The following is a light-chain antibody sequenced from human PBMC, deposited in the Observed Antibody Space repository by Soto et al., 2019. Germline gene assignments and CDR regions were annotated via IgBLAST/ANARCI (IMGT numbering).Light chain of an antibody. CDR2: AAS. J-gene: IGKJ1*01. Sequence: QMTQSPSSLSASVGDKIIITCRASRDVGSDVSWYQQKPGQAPKLLIYAASNLYTGVPSRFSGSGSGTEFTLTISSLQSDDFATYYCQQYNSYSWTFGQGTKVDIK. CDR1: RDVGSD. V-gene: IGKV1-17*01. CDR3: QQYNSYSWT.